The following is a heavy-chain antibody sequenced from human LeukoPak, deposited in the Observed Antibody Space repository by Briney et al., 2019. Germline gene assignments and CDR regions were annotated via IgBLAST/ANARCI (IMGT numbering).Heavy chain of an antibody. CDR3: ARDWNRYAY. Sequence: SETLSLTYTVSGGSISSSSYYWGWIRQPPGKGLEWIGSIYYRGTTYYNPSLKSRVTISLDTSKNQFSLKLSSVTAADTAVYYCARDWNRYAYWGQGTLVTVSS. CDR1: GGSISSSSYY. CDR2: IYYRGTT. D-gene: IGHD1-1*01. J-gene: IGHJ4*02. V-gene: IGHV4-39*07.